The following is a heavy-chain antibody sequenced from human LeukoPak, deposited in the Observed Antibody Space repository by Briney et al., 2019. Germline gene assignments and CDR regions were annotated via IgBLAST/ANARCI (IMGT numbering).Heavy chain of an antibody. Sequence: GGSLRLSCAASGFTFSSYAMSGVRQAPGKGLEWVSAISGSGGITYYADSVKGRFTISRDNSKNTLYLQMNSLRAEDTAVYYCAKGMVRGVLPYGMDVWGQGTMVTVSS. J-gene: IGHJ6*02. D-gene: IGHD3-10*01. CDR2: ISGSGGIT. CDR3: AKGMVRGVLPYGMDV. V-gene: IGHV3-23*01. CDR1: GFTFSSYA.